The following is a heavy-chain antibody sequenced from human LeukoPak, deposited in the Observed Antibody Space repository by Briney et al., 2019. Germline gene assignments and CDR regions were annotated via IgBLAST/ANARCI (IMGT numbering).Heavy chain of an antibody. CDR2: ISAYNGNT. V-gene: IGHV1-18*01. J-gene: IGHJ4*02. Sequence: ASVKVSCKASGYTFTSYGISLVRQAPGQGLEWMGWISAYNGNTNYAQKLQGRVTMTTDTSTSTAYMELRSLRSDDTAVYYCARDFHSLNYCSGGSCYELGYWGQGTLVTVSS. CDR1: GYTFTSYG. D-gene: IGHD2-15*01. CDR3: ARDFHSLNYCSGGSCYELGY.